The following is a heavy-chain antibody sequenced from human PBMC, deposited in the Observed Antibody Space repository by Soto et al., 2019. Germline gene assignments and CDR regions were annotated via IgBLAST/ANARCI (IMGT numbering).Heavy chain of an antibody. D-gene: IGHD6-13*01. CDR2: IYYSGST. CDR1: GGSISSSSYY. J-gene: IGHJ5*02. Sequence: QLQLQESGPGLVKPSETLSLTCTVSGGSISSSSYYWGWIRQPPGKGLEWIGSIYYSGSTYYNPSLKSRVNISVHTSKNQFSLKLSSVTAADTAVYYCARHQSHSSSYVDPWGQGTLVTVSS. CDR3: ARHQSHSSSYVDP. V-gene: IGHV4-39*01.